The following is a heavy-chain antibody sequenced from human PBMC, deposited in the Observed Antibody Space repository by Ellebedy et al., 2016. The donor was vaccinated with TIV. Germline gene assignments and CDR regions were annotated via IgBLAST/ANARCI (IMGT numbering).Heavy chain of an antibody. CDR3: ASGDRSSGGRYHFDS. D-gene: IGHD2-15*01. J-gene: IGHJ4*02. CDR2: IYPGDSDT. CDR1: GYNFGTDY. Sequence: GESLKISXNTSGYNFGTDYIGWARQMPGKGLEWMGIIYPGDSDTRYSQSFQGQVIISVDKSINTAYLKWSSLKTSDTAIYYCASGDRSSGGRYHFDSWGLGTPVTVSS. V-gene: IGHV5-51*01.